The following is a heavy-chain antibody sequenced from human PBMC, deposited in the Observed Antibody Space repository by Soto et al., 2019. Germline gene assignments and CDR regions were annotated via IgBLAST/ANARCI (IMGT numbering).Heavy chain of an antibody. CDR3: ARVFDFWSGYYRYTWFDP. J-gene: IGHJ5*02. CDR2: INHSGST. Sequence: SETLSLTCAVYGGSFSGYYWSWIRQPPGKGLEWIGEINHSGSTNYNPSLKSRVTISVDTSKNQFSLKLSSVTAADTAVYYCARVFDFWSGYYRYTWFDPWGQGTLVTVSS. V-gene: IGHV4-34*01. CDR1: GGSFSGYY. D-gene: IGHD3-3*01.